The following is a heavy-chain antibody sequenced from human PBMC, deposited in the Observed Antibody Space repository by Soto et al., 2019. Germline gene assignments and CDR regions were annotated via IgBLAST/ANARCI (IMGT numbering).Heavy chain of an antibody. D-gene: IGHD1-1*01. Sequence: GWSLRLSCVASGFTFHTYVMNWVRQAPGKGLEWVSSITASGDSTFYSDSLKGRFTISRDNSKDMVYLQMNSLRAEDTALYYCSKGIGTTRLYSMDFWGQGTTVTVSS. CDR2: ITASGDST. V-gene: IGHV3-23*01. J-gene: IGHJ6*02. CDR1: GFTFHTYV. CDR3: SKGIGTTRLYSMDF.